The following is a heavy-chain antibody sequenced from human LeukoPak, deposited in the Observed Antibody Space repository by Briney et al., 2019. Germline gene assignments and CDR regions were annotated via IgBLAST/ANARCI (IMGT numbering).Heavy chain of an antibody. CDR1: GFTFNNYA. CDR2: ISSSGSTI. Sequence: PRGSLRLSCAASGFTFNNYAFNWVRQAPGKGLEWVSYISSSGSTIYYADSVKGRFTISRDNAKNSLYLQMNSLRAEDTAVYFCARDDGAHYQYSMDVWGKGTTVTVSS. D-gene: IGHD3-16*01. J-gene: IGHJ6*03. CDR3: ARDDGAHYQYSMDV. V-gene: IGHV3-48*03.